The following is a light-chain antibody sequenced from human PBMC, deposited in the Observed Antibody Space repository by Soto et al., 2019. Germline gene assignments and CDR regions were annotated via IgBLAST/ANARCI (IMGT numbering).Light chain of an antibody. Sequence: DIQMTQSPSSLSASVGDRVTITCRATQTVSTYLNWFQQKPGKAPKLLIYAASSLQSGVPSRFSGIGSETDFTLTISSLQPEDFATYYCQQSYSTPYTFCQGTKLEIK. CDR2: AAS. CDR1: QTVSTY. CDR3: QQSYSTPYT. J-gene: IGKJ2*01. V-gene: IGKV1-39*01.